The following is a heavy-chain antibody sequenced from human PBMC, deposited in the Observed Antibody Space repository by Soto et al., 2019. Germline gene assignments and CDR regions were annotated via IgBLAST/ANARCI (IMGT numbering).Heavy chain of an antibody. V-gene: IGHV1-18*01. CDR1: GYTFTSYG. J-gene: IGHJ6*02. CDR2: NSAYNANT. Sequence: GASVKVSCKASGYTFTSYGISWVRQSSGQGLEWMGGNSAYNANTNYAQKLKGRVTMTTDTSTSTAYMELRSLRSNDTAVYYCARIGTPQSGSWYYGIDVLGQGTTVTVSS. CDR3: ARIGTPQSGSWYYGIDV. D-gene: IGHD6-13*01.